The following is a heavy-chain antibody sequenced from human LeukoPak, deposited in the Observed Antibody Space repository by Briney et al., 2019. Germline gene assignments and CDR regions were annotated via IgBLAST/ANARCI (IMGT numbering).Heavy chain of an antibody. D-gene: IGHD3-22*01. CDR2: ISYDGSNK. CDR3: ARDLHYYDSSAQPDY. CDR1: GFTFSSYA. J-gene: IGHJ4*02. V-gene: IGHV3-30*04. Sequence: GGSLRLSCAASGFTFSSYAMHWVRQAPGKGLEWVAVISYDGSNKYYADSVKGRFTISRDNSKNTLYLQMNSLRAEDTAVYYCARDLHYYDSSAQPDYWGQGTLVTVSS.